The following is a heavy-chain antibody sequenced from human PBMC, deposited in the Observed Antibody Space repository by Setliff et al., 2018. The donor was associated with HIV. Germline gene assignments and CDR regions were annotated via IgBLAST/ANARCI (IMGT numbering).Heavy chain of an antibody. CDR2: IIPMFGTL. J-gene: IGHJ3*02. D-gene: IGHD1-26*01. V-gene: IGHV1-69*05. Sequence: SVKVSCKASVGTFSSYSINWVRQAPGQGLAWMGGIIPMFGTLNFAQKSQSRVTITTDESTSTAYMELNSLRSEDTAVYYCARGHSHGYGYSGSYGPFDIWGQGTMVTVSS. CDR3: ARGHSHGYGYSGSYGPFDI. CDR1: VGTFSSYS.